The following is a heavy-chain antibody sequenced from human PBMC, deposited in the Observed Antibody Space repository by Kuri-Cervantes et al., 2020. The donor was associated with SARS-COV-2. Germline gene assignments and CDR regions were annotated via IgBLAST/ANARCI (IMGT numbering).Heavy chain of an antibody. CDR2: ISRSGT. J-gene: IGHJ4*02. D-gene: IGHD4-17*01. CDR3: AKVSHSMTTVTTLGV. Sequence: GGSLRLSCAASGFTFSTYAMSWVRQAPGKGLEWVSAISRSGTYYADSVKGRFTISRDNSKNTLYLQMNSLRAEDTAVYYCAKVSHSMTTVTTLGVWGQGTLVTVSS. V-gene: IGHV3-23*01. CDR1: GFTFSTYA.